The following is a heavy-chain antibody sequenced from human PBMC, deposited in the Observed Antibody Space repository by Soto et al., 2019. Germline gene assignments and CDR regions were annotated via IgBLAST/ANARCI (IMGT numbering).Heavy chain of an antibody. J-gene: IGHJ4*02. Sequence: EVQLLESGGGFVQPGGSLRLSCAASAFTFSSYAMGWVRQAPGKGLEWVSTIGGPGGDRTYYADPVKGRFAISRDNSRNTLYLQMTGLSADDTAVYYCVIRSWVHWEPFDYWGQGTVVSVSS. V-gene: IGHV3-23*01. CDR3: VIRSWVHWEPFDY. CDR1: AFTFSSYA. D-gene: IGHD1-26*01. CDR2: IGGPGGDRT.